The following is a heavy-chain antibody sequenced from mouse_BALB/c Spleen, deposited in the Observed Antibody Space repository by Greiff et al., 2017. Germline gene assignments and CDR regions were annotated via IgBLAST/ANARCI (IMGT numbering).Heavy chain of an antibody. CDR1: GFTFNTYA. Sequence: EVQRVESGGGLVQPKGSLKLSCAASGFTFNTYAMNWVRQAPGKGLEWVARIRSKSNNYATYYADSVKDRFTISRDDSQSMLYLQMNNLKTEDTAMYYCVRDDYDLFADWGQGTLVTVSA. J-gene: IGHJ3*01. V-gene: IGHV10-1*02. CDR2: IRSKSNNYAT. D-gene: IGHD2-4*01. CDR3: VRDDYDLFAD.